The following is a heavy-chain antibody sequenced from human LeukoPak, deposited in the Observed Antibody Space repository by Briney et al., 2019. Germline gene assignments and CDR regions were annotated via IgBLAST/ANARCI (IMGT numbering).Heavy chain of an antibody. J-gene: IGHJ4*02. CDR2: ISGSGGST. D-gene: IGHD2-15*01. CDR1: GFTFSSYA. Sequence: GGSLRLSCAGSGFTFSSYAMSWVRQPPGKGLEWVSAISGSGGSTYYADSVKGRFTISRDNSKNTLYLQMNSLRAEDTAVYYCAKEPAYFCSGGSCYVALRYYFDYWGQGTLVTVSS. V-gene: IGHV3-23*01. CDR3: AKEPAYFCSGGSCYVALRYYFDY.